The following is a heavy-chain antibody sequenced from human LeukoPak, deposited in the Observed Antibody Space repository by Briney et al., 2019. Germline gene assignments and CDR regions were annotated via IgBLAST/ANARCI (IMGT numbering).Heavy chain of an antibody. Sequence: SETLSLTCTVSGGSISSYYWSWIRQPPGKGLEWIGYIYYSGSTNYNPSLKSRVTISVDTSKNQFSLKVTSVTAADTAVYYCARVAAGKGYPFDYWGQGTLVTVSS. CDR2: IYYSGST. J-gene: IGHJ4*02. V-gene: IGHV4-59*12. CDR3: ARVAAGKGYPFDY. D-gene: IGHD6-13*01. CDR1: GGSISSYY.